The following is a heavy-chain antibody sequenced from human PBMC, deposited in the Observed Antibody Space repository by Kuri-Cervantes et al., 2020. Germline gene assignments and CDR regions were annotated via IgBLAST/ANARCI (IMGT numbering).Heavy chain of an antibody. Sequence: GGSLRLSCAASGFTFSTYSMNWVRQAPGKGLEWVSFISSSSGYIYYADSVKGRFTISRDNAKNSVYLQMNSLRAEDTALYYCVRSFDSDGYRRYYYYMDVWGNGTTVTVSS. CDR3: VRSFDSDGYRRYYYYMDV. D-gene: IGHD5-12*01. CDR2: ISSSSGYI. V-gene: IGHV3-21*04. CDR1: GFTFSTYS. J-gene: IGHJ6*03.